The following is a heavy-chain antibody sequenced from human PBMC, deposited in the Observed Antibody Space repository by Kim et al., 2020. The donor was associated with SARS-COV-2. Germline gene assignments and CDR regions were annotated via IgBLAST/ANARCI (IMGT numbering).Heavy chain of an antibody. J-gene: IGHJ4*02. CDR2: IYYSGST. D-gene: IGHD3-22*01. Sequence: SETLSLTCTVSGVSISSGDYYWSWIRQPPGKGLEWIGYIYYSGSTYYNTSLTSRPTISVDTSKNQFSLKLSSVTAADTAVYYCARARITMIVVVQELDYWGRGTLGTVSS. V-gene: IGHV4-30-4*01. CDR1: GVSISSGDYY. CDR3: ARARITMIVVVQELDY.